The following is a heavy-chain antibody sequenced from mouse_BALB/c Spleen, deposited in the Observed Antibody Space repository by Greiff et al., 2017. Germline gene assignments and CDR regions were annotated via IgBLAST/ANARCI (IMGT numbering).Heavy chain of an antibody. CDR1: GFTFSSYY. V-gene: IGHV5-6-2*01. CDR2: INSNGGST. D-gene: IGHD4-1*01. J-gene: IGHJ2*01. CDR3: ARHRANWNYFDY. Sequence: EVHLVESGGGLVKLGGSLKLSCAASGFTFSSYYMSWVRQTPEKRLELVAAINSNGGSTYYPDTVKGRFTISRDNAKNTLYLQMSSLKSEDTALYYCARHRANWNYFDYWGQGTTLTVSS.